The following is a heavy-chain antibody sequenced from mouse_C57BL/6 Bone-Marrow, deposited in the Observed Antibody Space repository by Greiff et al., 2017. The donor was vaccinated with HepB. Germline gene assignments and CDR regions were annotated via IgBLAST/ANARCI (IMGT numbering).Heavy chain of an antibody. V-gene: IGHV14-2*01. D-gene: IGHD1-1*01. J-gene: IGHJ4*01. CDR3: ADITTVVEGAMDY. CDR1: GFNIKDYY. Sequence: VQLQQSGAELVKPGASVKLSCTASGFNIKDYYMHWVKQRTEQGLEWIGRIDPEDGETKYAPKFQGEATITADTSSNTAYLQLSSLTSEDTAVYYCADITTVVEGAMDYWGQGTSVTVSS. CDR2: IDPEDGET.